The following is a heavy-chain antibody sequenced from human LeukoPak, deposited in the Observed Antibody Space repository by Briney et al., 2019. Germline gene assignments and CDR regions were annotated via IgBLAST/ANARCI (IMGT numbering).Heavy chain of an antibody. D-gene: IGHD6-19*01. CDR2: IIPILGIA. CDR3: ARERRYSSGWPYDAFDI. CDR1: GGTFSSYA. V-gene: IGHV1-69*04. J-gene: IGHJ3*02. Sequence: SVKVSCKASGGTFSSYAISWVRQAPGQGLEWMGRIIPILGIANYAQKFQGSVTITADKSTSTAYMELSSLRSEDTAVYYCARERRYSSGWPYDAFDIWGQGTMVTVSS.